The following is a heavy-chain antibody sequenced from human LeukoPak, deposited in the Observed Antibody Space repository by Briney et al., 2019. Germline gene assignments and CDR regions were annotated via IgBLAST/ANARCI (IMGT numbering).Heavy chain of an antibody. J-gene: IGHJ4*02. CDR2: MNPNSGNT. CDR1: GYTFTSYG. D-gene: IGHD3-16*02. CDR3: ARGYMITFGGVFGY. V-gene: IGHV1-8*02. Sequence: AASVTVSCKASGYTFTSYGISWVRQATGQGLEWMGWMNPNSGNTGYAQKFQGRVTMTRNTSISTAYMELSSLRSEDTAVYYCARGYMITFGGVFGYWGQGTLVTVSS.